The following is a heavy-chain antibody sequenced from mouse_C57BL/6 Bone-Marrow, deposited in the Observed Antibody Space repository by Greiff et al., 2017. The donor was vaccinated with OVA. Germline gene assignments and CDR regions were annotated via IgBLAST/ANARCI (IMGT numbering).Heavy chain of an antibody. CDR3: ERLFITTVPYYFDY. D-gene: IGHD1-2*01. CDR2: IYPSDSET. CDR1: GYTFTSYW. V-gene: IGHV1-61*01. J-gene: IGHJ2*01. Sequence: QVQLQQPGAELVRPGSSVKLSCKASGYTFTSYWMDWVKQRPGQGLEWIGNIYPSDSETHYNQKFKDKATLTVDKSSSTAYMQLSSLTSEDSAVYYCERLFITTVPYYFDYWGQGTTLTVSS.